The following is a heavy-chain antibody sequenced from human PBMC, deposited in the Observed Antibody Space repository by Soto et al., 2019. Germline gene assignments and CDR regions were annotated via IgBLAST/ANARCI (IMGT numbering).Heavy chain of an antibody. Sequence: QLQLQQWGAGLLKPSETLSLTCAVYGRSFSGYSWSWIRHSPGKGLEWIGEINHSGSTNYNPSLKSRVNILIDAPKNQCSLKMSAVTGADTAVYYCARSPYMDVWGKGTTVIVSS. CDR3: ARSPYMDV. V-gene: IGHV4-34*01. J-gene: IGHJ6*03. CDR2: INHSGST. CDR1: GRSFSGYS.